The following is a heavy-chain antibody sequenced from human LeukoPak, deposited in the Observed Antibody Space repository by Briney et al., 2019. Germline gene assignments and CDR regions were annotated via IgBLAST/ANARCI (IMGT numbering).Heavy chain of an antibody. CDR3: ARLLYSSSWPNYFDY. CDR1: GGSISSYY. CDR2: ICYSGST. V-gene: IGHV4-59*01. Sequence: SETLSLTCTVSGGSISSYYWSWIRQPPGKGLEWIGYICYSGSTNYNPSLKSRVTISVDTSKNQFSLKLSSVTAADTAVYYCARLLYSSSWPNYFDYWGQGTLVTVSS. J-gene: IGHJ4*02. D-gene: IGHD6-13*01.